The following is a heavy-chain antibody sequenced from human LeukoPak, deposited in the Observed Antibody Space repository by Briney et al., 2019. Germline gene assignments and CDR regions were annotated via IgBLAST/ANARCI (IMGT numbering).Heavy chain of an antibody. Sequence: ASVKVSCKASGYTFTSYGISWVRQASGQGLEWMGWISAYNGNTNYAQKLQGRVTMTTDTSTSTAYMELRSLRSDDTAVYYCASQYCSGGSCPRQGYYYGMDVWGQGTTVTVSS. V-gene: IGHV1-18*01. J-gene: IGHJ6*02. CDR2: ISAYNGNT. D-gene: IGHD2-15*01. CDR3: ASQYCSGGSCPRQGYYYGMDV. CDR1: GYTFTSYG.